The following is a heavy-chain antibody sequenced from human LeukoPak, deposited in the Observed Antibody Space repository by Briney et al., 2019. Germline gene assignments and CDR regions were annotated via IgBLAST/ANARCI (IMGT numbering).Heavy chain of an antibody. CDR1: GFSFYVYA. CDR2: ISWNSGSI. Sequence: PGRSLRLSCAASGFSFYVYAMQWVRQAPGKGLEWVSGISWNSGSIDYVGSVKGRFTISRDNAKNSLYLQMTSLRPEDTAFYYCAKGTGRYWTFFDYWGQGILVTVSS. CDR3: AKGTGRYWTFFDY. J-gene: IGHJ4*02. D-gene: IGHD1-1*01. V-gene: IGHV3-9*01.